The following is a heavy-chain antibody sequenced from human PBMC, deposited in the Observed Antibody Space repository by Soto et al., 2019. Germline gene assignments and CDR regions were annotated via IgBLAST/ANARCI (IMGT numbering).Heavy chain of an antibody. CDR2: IIPIFGTA. Sequence: GASVKVSCKASGGTFSSYAISWVRQAPVQGLEWMGGIIPIFGTANYAQKFQGRVTITADKSTSTAYMELSSLRSEDTAVYYCARAIIPYYDILTSYYKRVHMGLGYWGQGTLVTVSS. J-gene: IGHJ4*02. CDR3: ARAIIPYYDILTSYYKRVHMGLGY. V-gene: IGHV1-69*06. CDR1: GGTFSSYA. D-gene: IGHD3-9*01.